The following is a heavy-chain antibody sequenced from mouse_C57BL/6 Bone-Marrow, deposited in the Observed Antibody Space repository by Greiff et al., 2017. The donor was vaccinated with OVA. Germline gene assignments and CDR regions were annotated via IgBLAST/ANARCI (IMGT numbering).Heavy chain of an antibody. V-gene: IGHV5-6*02. CDR1: GFTFSSYG. CDR3: ARRGYVRAMDY. CDR2: ISSGGSYT. Sequence: EVKLMESGGDLVKPGGSLKLSCAASGFTFSSYGMSWVRQTPDKRLEWVATISSGGSYTYYPDSVKGRFTISRDNAKNTLYLQMSSLKSEDTAMYYCARRGYVRAMDYWGQGTSVTVSS. D-gene: IGHD3-1*01. J-gene: IGHJ4*01.